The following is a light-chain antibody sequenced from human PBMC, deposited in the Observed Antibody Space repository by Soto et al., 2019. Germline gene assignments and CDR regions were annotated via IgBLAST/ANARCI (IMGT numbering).Light chain of an antibody. CDR1: SSNIGAGYD. CDR2: GNS. V-gene: IGLV1-40*01. Sequence: QSVLTQPPSVSGAPGHRVTISCTRSSSNIGAGYDVHWYQQLPGTAPKLLIYGNSNRPSGVPDRFSGSKSGTSASLAITGLQAEDEADYYCQSYDSSLSVYVFGTGTKVTVL. J-gene: IGLJ1*01. CDR3: QSYDSSLSVYV.